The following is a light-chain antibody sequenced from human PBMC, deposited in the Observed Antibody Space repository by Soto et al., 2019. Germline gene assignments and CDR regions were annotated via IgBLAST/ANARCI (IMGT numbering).Light chain of an antibody. CDR3: QQYHGAPYT. J-gene: IGKJ2*01. V-gene: IGKV3-20*01. CDR2: GAS. CDR1: QTVGSVY. Sequence: EVVLTQSPGTLSLSPGERATLSCRASQTVGSVYLAWYQHKAGQAPRLLIYGASARATGIPGRFSGSGSGTDFTLTISRLEPEDFAVYYCQQYHGAPYTFGQGTKLEIK.